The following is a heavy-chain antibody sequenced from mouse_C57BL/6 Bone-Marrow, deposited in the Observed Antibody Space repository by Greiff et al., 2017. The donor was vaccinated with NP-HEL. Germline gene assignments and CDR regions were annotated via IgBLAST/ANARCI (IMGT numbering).Heavy chain of an antibody. CDR3: RQLRSRPYYFDY. V-gene: IGHV1-5*01. D-gene: IGHD3-2*02. CDR2: IYPGNSDT. Sequence: EVQLQQSGTVLARPGASVKMSCKTSGYTFTSYWMHWVKQRPGQGLEWIGAIYPGNSDTSYNQQFKGKAKLTAVTSASTAYMELSSLTNEDSAVYYCRQLRSRPYYFDYWGQGTTLTVSS. J-gene: IGHJ2*01. CDR1: GYTFTSYW.